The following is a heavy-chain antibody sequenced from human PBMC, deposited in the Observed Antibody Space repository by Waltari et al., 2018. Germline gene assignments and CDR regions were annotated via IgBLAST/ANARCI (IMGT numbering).Heavy chain of an antibody. Sequence: EVQLVESGGGFIQSGGSLRLSCAAYGFTVSSTYLGWVRQAPGKGLEWVSVIFSDGRTYYADSVKGRFTISRDNSKNTLYLQINSLRAEDTAVYYCARDSRGGLFFDYWGQGTLVTVSS. J-gene: IGHJ4*02. CDR3: ARDSRGGLFFDY. V-gene: IGHV3-53*01. CDR1: GFTVSSTY. CDR2: IFSDGRT.